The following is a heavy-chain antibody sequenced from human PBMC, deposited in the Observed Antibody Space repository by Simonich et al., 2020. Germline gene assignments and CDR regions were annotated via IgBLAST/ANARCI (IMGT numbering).Heavy chain of an antibody. CDR1: GFTFSSYS. V-gene: IGHV3-21*01. D-gene: IGHD5-18*01. CDR3: ARAVDTAMVFDY. Sequence: EVQLVESGGGLVKTGGYLRLSCAASGFTFSSYSMNWVLQAPGKVLEWVSSISSSSSYIYYADSVKGRFTISRDYAKNSLYLQMNSLRAEDTAVYYCARAVDTAMVFDYWGQGTLVTVSS. J-gene: IGHJ4*02. CDR2: ISSSSSYI.